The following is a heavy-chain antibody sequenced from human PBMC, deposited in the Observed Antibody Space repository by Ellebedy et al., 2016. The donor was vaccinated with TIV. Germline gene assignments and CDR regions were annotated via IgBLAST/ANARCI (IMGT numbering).Heavy chain of an antibody. CDR1: GYRFTMFY. CDR3: ARDRDAAMTSFYYYGMDV. D-gene: IGHD5-18*01. J-gene: IGHJ6*02. CDR2: ISPSGRST. V-gene: IGHV1-46*01. Sequence: AASVKVSCKASGYRFTMFYMHWVRQAPGQGLEWTGRISPSGRSTSYGQRFQGRVTMTRDTSTSTVYVAMSSLRSDDTAIYYCARDRDAAMTSFYYYGMDVWGQGTTVTVSS.